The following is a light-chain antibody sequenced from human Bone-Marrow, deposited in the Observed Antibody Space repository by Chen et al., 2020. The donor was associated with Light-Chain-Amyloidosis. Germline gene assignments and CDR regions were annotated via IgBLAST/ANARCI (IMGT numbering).Light chain of an antibody. J-gene: IGLJ2*01. CDR3: QSADSSGTYEVI. CDR1: DLPTKY. CDR2: RDT. V-gene: IGLV3-25*03. Sequence: SYELTQPPSVSVSPGQTARITCSGDDLPTKYAYWYQQKPGHAPVLVIHRDTERPSGISARFSGSSSGKTATLTRSGVQAEDEADYHCQSADSSGTYEVIFGGGTKLTVL.